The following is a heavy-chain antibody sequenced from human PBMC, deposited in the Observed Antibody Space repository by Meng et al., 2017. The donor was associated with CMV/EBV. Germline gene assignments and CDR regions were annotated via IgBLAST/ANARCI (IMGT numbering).Heavy chain of an antibody. D-gene: IGHD6-19*01. Sequence: GESLKISCAASGFTFSSYWMHWVRQAPGKGLVWVSRINSDGSSTSYADSVKGRFTISRDNAKNTLYLQMNSLRAEDTAVYYCARDLSGRAWLPSGCLDYWGQGTLVTVSS. CDR2: INSDGSST. CDR3: ARDLSGRAWLPSGCLDY. V-gene: IGHV3-74*01. CDR1: GFTFSSYW. J-gene: IGHJ4*02.